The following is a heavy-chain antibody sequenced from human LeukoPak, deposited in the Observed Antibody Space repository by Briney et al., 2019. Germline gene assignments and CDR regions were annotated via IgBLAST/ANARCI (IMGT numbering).Heavy chain of an antibody. D-gene: IGHD4/OR15-4a*01. V-gene: IGHV4-4*07. Sequence: PSETLSLTCTVSGGSISSYYWSWIRQPAGKGLEWIGRIYTSGSTNYNPSLKSRVTMSVDTSKNQFSLKLSSVTAADTAVYYCARGFSQGIMVVTCDAFDIWGQGTMVTVSS. CDR1: GGSISSYY. CDR2: IYTSGST. J-gene: IGHJ3*02. CDR3: ARGFSQGIMVVTCDAFDI.